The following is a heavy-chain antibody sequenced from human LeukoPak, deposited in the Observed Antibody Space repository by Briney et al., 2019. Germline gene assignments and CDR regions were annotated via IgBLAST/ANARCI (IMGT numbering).Heavy chain of an antibody. CDR1: GYTFTGYY. CDR2: INPNSGGT. CDR3: ARDVGISYASFDY. Sequence: ASVKVSCKASGYTFTGYYMHWVRQAPGQGLEWMGWINPNSGGTNYAQKFQGRVTMTRETSISTAYMELSRLRSDDTAVYYCARDVGISYASFDYWGQGTLVTVSS. V-gene: IGHV1-2*02. J-gene: IGHJ4*02. D-gene: IGHD2-2*01.